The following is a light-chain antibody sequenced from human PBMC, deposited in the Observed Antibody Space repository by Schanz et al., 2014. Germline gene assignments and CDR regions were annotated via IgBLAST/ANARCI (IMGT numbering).Light chain of an antibody. Sequence: DMQMTQSPSTLSASVGDRVTLTCRASQSIRNWLAWYQQKPGKAPKLLIYDASSLESGVPSRFSGSGSGTDFTFTISSLQPDDFATYYCQQYNSYPYTFGQGTKLEIK. CDR3: QQYNSYPYT. CDR2: DAS. V-gene: IGKV1-5*01. CDR1: QSIRNW. J-gene: IGKJ2*01.